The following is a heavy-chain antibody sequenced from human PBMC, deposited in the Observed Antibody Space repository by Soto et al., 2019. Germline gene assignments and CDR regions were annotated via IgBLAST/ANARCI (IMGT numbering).Heavy chain of an antibody. D-gene: IGHD5-12*01. J-gene: IGHJ3*02. CDR1: GYTLTELS. CDR3: VTGESGYDSGDAFDI. V-gene: IGHV1-24*01. Sequence: ASVKVSCKVSGYTLTELSMHWVRQAPGKGLEWMGGFDPEDGVTIYAQKFQGRVTMTEDTSTDTAYMELSSLRSEDTAVYYCVTGESGYDSGDAFDIWGQGTMVTVSS. CDR2: FDPEDGVT.